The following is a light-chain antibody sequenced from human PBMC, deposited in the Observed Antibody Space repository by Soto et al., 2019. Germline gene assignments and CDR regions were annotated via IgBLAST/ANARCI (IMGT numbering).Light chain of an antibody. CDR3: QQYGNSIPIT. J-gene: IGKJ5*01. V-gene: IGKV3-20*01. CDR1: QSVXSY. Sequence: TVLTQSPGTLSLSPGERATLSCRASQSVXSYLAWYQQKPGQAPRLLIYGAFSRATGIPDRFSGSGSGTDFTLTISRLEPEDFTVYYCQQYGNSIPITFGQGTRLEIK. CDR2: GAF.